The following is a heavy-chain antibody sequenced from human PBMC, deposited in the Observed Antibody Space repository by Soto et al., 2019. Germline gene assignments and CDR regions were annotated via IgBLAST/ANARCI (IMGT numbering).Heavy chain of an antibody. CDR3: ATRGYCVSSGCLAEYYAMDV. D-gene: IGHD2-15*01. J-gene: IGHJ6*02. Sequence: EVQLLESGGGLVQPGGSVRLSCAASGVTFSRNAMSWVRQAPGKGPEWVSGISGSGDTTHYADSVKGRVTISRDNSKXAXYXQSNSLRAEDTAVYYCATRGYCVSSGCLAEYYAMDVWCQGATVTGSS. V-gene: IGHV3-23*01. CDR2: ISGSGDTT. CDR1: GVTFSRNA.